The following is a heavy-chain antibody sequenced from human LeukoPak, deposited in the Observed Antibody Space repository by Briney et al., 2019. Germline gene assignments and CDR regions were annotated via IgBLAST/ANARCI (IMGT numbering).Heavy chain of an antibody. CDR1: GFTFSSYW. Sequence: PGGSLRLSCAASGFTFSSYWMSWVRQAPGKGLEWVANIKQDGSEKYYVDSVKGRFTISRDNAKNSLYLQMNSLRAEDTAVYYCARENMVRGVSRFDPWGQGTLVTVSS. V-gene: IGHV3-7*01. CDR2: IKQDGSEK. CDR3: ARENMVRGVSRFDP. J-gene: IGHJ5*02. D-gene: IGHD3-10*01.